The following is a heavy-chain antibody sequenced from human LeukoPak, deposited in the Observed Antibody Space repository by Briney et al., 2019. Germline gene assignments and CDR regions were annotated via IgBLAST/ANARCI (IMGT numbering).Heavy chain of an antibody. CDR2: IKHDGSER. Sequence: GGSLRLSCAASGFTFNSYAMTWVRQAPGKGLEWVANIKHDGSERYYVDSVKGRFTISRDNAENSLCLQMDSLRAEDTALYYCARPRYCSSTSCRYFDFWGQGTLVTVSS. V-gene: IGHV3-7*02. CDR3: ARPRYCSSTSCRYFDF. CDR1: GFTFNSYA. J-gene: IGHJ4*02. D-gene: IGHD2-2*01.